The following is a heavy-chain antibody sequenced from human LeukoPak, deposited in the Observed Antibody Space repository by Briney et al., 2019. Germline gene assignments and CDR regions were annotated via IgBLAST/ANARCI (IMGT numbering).Heavy chain of an antibody. Sequence: GGSLRLSCAASGFTVSGNYMNWVRQAPGKGLEWVSVIYSGGNTYYADSVKGRFTISRDNSNNTLYLQMNSLRAEDTAVYYCAKYDFWSGLNGFDIWGQGTMVTVSS. D-gene: IGHD3-3*01. CDR1: GFTVSGNY. J-gene: IGHJ3*02. CDR2: IYSGGNT. V-gene: IGHV3-66*01. CDR3: AKYDFWSGLNGFDI.